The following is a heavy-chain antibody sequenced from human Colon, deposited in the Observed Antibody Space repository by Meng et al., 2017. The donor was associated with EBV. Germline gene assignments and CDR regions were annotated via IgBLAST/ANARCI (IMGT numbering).Heavy chain of an antibody. J-gene: IGHJ4*02. V-gene: IGHV4-4*02. CDR3: ARGEDYTWDV. Sequence: QVQLHQPAPSLVKPSGTLSLTCSASDDSTNRSNWWSWVRQPPGKGLEWIGEILHAGVTNYNPSLKSRVSMSVDRSRIQASLNLNSVTAADTAIYYCARGEDYTWDVWGQGILVTVSS. D-gene: IGHD3-16*01. CDR1: DDSTNRSNW. CDR2: ILHAGVT.